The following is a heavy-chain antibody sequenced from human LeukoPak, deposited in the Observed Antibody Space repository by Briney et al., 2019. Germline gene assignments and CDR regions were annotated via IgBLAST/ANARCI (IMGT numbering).Heavy chain of an antibody. CDR2: ISAYNVNT. CDR1: GYTFTSYG. CDR3: ARTRPSWVPDY. Sequence: ASVKVSCKASGYTFTSYGISWVRQAPGQGREWMGWISAYNVNTDYAQKLHGRVTMTTDTATSTAYMELRSLRSDDTAVYYCARTRPSWVPDYWGQGTLVTVSS. D-gene: IGHD6-6*01. J-gene: IGHJ4*02. V-gene: IGHV1-18*01.